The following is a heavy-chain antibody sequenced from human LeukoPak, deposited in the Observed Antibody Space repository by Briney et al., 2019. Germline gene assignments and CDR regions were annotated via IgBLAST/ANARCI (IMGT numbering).Heavy chain of an antibody. D-gene: IGHD1-26*01. CDR2: ISSSSSYI. J-gene: IGHJ4*02. V-gene: IGHV3-21*01. Sequence: PGGSLRLSCAASGFTFSSYSMNWVRQAPGKGLEWVSSISSSSSYIYYADSVKGRFTISRDNAKNSLYLQMNSLRAEDTAVYYCGKDRSGSGSLDHWGQGTLVTVSS. CDR1: GFTFSSYS. CDR3: GKDRSGSGSLDH.